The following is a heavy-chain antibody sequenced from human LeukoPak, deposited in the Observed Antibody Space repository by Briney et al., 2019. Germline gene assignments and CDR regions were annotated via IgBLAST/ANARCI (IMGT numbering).Heavy chain of an antibody. J-gene: IGHJ4*02. CDR1: GFTFSSYT. D-gene: IGHD2-21*01. V-gene: IGHV3-21*01. CDR3: ATLGCAGENCPRAGRALGGY. Sequence: GGSLRLSCTGSGFTFSSYTIHWVRQAPGKGLEWVSSISCGGSYVYYADSVTGRFTISRDNAVKFLCLQMDSLRADDTAIYYCATLGCAGENCPRAGRALGGYWGQGTLVTVSS. CDR2: ISCGGSYV.